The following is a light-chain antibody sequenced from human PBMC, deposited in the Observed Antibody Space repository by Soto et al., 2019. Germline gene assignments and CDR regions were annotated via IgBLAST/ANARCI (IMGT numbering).Light chain of an antibody. V-gene: IGKV3-20*01. J-gene: IGKJ4*01. CDR1: QSVSSNY. CDR3: QQYGGAPRLT. CDR2: AAS. Sequence: VVTQAQVPFSLSPGGRATLYCRASQSVSSNYLAWYQQKPGQAPRLLIYAASSRATGIPDRFSGSGSGTDFTLTISRLEPEDFAVYYCQQYGGAPRLTFGGVTKVDIK.